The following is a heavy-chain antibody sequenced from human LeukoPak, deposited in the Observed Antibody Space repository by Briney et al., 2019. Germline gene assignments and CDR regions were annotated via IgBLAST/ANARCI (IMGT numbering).Heavy chain of an antibody. CDR1: GGTFSSYA. V-gene: IGHV1-69*13. Sequence: ASVKVSCKASGGTFSSYAISWVRQAPGQGLEWMGGIIPIFGTANYAQKFQGRVTITADESTSTAYMEVSSLRSEDTAVYYRASGGYSYGHTAYYFDYWGQGTLVTVSS. J-gene: IGHJ4*02. D-gene: IGHD5-18*01. CDR2: IIPIFGTA. CDR3: ASGGYSYGHTAYYFDY.